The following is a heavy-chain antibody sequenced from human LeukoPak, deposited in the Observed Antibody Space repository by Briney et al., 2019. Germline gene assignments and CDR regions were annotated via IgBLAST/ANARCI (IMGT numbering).Heavy chain of an antibody. CDR3: AKDRTSYDFWSGYYNYYYYGMDV. CDR1: GFAFSSSG. D-gene: IGHD3-3*01. CDR2: ISSRSSTI. J-gene: IGHJ6*02. Sequence: GGSLRLSCAASGFAFSSSGMSWVRQAPGKGLEWVSYISSRSSTIYYADSVKGRFTISRDNSKNTLYLQMNSLRAEDTAVYYCAKDRTSYDFWSGYYNYYYYGMDVWGQGTTVTVSS. V-gene: IGHV3-23*01.